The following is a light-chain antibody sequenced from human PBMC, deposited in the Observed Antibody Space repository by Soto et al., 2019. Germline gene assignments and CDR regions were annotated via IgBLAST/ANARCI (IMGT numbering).Light chain of an antibody. V-gene: IGKV3-15*01. CDR2: GAT. J-gene: IGKJ2*01. Sequence: EIVMTQSPANLSVSPGERATLSCRASQSVSSILAWYQQKPGQAPRLLIYGATTRPTGIPARFSGSGSGTEFTLTISSLQSEDSAVYYCQQYSNWPYTFGQGTKLEIK. CDR1: QSVSSI. CDR3: QQYSNWPYT.